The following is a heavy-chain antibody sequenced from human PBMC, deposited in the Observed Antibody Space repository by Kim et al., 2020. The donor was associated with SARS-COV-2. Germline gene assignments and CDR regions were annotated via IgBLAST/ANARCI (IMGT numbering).Heavy chain of an antibody. CDR3: AREGYCSSTSCYDWFDP. CDR2: INPNSGGT. Sequence: ASVKVSCKASGYTFTGYYMHWVRQAPGQGLEWMGWINPNSGGTNYAQKFQGRVTMTRDTSISTAYMELSRLRSDDTAVYYCAREGYCSSTSCYDWFDPWGQGTLVTVSS. J-gene: IGHJ5*02. D-gene: IGHD2-2*01. V-gene: IGHV1-2*02. CDR1: GYTFTGYY.